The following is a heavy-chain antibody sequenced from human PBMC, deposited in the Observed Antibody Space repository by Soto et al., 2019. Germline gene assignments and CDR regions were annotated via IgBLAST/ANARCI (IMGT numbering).Heavy chain of an antibody. D-gene: IGHD2-15*01. CDR1: GYKFTTFW. V-gene: IGHV5-10-1*01. J-gene: IGHJ3*01. CDR2: IDPTDSFT. CDR3: ARPASGGSRDAFDV. Sequence: PGESLTISCTSSGYKFTTFWLNWVRQTPGKGLEWLGRIDPTDSFTNYSPPFEGHVTISVDRSISTAYLQWNSLQASDTAIYYCARPASGGSRDAFDVWGQGTTVTVSS.